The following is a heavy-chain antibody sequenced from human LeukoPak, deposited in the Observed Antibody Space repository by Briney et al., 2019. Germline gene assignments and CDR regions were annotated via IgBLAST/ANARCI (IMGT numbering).Heavy chain of an antibody. CDR3: ARGYYYGMDV. J-gene: IGHJ6*02. CDR1: GGSFSGYY. V-gene: IGHV4-34*01. Sequence: KPSETLSLTCAVYGGSFSGYYWSGIRQPPGKGLEWIGKINHSGSTNYNPSLKSRVTISVDTSKNQFSLKLSSVTAADTAMYYCARGYYYGMDVWGQGTTVTVSS. CDR2: INHSGST.